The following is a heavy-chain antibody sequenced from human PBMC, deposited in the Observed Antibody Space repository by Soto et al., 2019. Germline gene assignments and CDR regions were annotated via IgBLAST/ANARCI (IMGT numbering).Heavy chain of an antibody. J-gene: IGHJ4*02. CDR2: ICYDGSNN. V-gene: IGHV3-30*18. CDR3: AKLTYYYDSSGGCDY. Sequence: QVQLVESGGGVVQPGRSLRLSGAASGFTFSSYGMHWVRQAPGKGLEWVAVICYDGSNNYYAESVNGRFTFSRDNSKNTLYLQLNSLRAEDTAVYYCAKLTYYYDSSGGCDYWGQGTRVTVSS. CDR1: GFTFSSYG. D-gene: IGHD3-22*01.